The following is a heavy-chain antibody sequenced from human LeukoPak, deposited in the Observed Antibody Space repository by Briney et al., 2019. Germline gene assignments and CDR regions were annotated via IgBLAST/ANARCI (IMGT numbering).Heavy chain of an antibody. D-gene: IGHD6-19*01. J-gene: IGHJ3*02. V-gene: IGHV3-23*01. Sequence: PGGSLRLSCAASGFTFSSYAMSWVRQAPGKGLEWVSAISGSGGSTYYADSVKGRFTISRDNSKNTLYLQMNSLRAEDTAVYYCAYPQWLAPGVFGAFDIWGQGTMVTVSS. CDR2: ISGSGGST. CDR1: GFTFSSYA. CDR3: AYPQWLAPGVFGAFDI.